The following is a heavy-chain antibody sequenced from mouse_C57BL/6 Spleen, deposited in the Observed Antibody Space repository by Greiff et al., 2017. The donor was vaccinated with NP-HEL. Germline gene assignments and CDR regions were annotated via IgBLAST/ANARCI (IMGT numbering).Heavy chain of an antibody. CDR3: ARRRVTTGYYAMDY. Sequence: EVKLVESGGGLVQPGGSLKLSCAASGFTFSDYYMYWVRQTPEKRLEWVAYISNGGGSTYYPDTVKGRFTISRDNAKNTLYLQMSRLKSEDTAMYYCARRRVTTGYYAMDYWGQGTSVTVSS. CDR1: GFTFSDYY. J-gene: IGHJ4*01. D-gene: IGHD2-2*01. V-gene: IGHV5-12*01. CDR2: ISNGGGST.